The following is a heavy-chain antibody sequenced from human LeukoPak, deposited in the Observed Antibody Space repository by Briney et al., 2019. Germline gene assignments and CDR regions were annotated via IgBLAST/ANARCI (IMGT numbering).Heavy chain of an antibody. CDR2: IYYSGST. V-gene: IGHV4-30-4*08. Sequence: PSETLSLTCTVSGGSISSGDYYWSWIRQPPGKGLEWIGYIYYSGSTYYNPSLKSRVTISVDTSKNQFSLKLSSVTAADTAVYYWAIRYCSGGSCYSGGPYFDYWGQGTLVTVSS. D-gene: IGHD2-15*01. CDR1: GGSISSGDYY. CDR3: AIRYCSGGSCYSGGPYFDY. J-gene: IGHJ4*02.